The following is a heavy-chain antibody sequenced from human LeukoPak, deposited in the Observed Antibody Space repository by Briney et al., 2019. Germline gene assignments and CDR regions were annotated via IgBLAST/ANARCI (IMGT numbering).Heavy chain of an antibody. V-gene: IGHV4-59*01. CDR3: ARGTWPFDY. J-gene: IGHJ4*02. CDR1: GGSISSYY. Sequence: PSETLSLTCTVSGGSISSYYWSWIRQPPGKGLEWIGYIYYSGSTNYNPSLKSRVTISVDTSKNQFSLKLSSVTAADTAVYYCARGTWPFDYWGQGTLVTVSS. D-gene: IGHD5-12*01. CDR2: IYYSGST.